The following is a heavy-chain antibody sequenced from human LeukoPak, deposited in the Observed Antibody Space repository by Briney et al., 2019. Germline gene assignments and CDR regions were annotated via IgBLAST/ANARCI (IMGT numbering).Heavy chain of an antibody. CDR1: GLTFINAS. J-gene: IGHJ4*02. V-gene: IGHV3-15*01. CDR2: IKSKTDDGTI. Sequence: GGSLTPSYAAYGLTFINASTSSVRQAPGKGLEWVGRIKSKTDDGTIDYAAPVKGRFTISIDDSKNTLYLQMNSLKTEDTAVYYCTTYLRATDFDYWGQGTLVTVSS. CDR3: TTYLRATDFDY. D-gene: IGHD5-12*01.